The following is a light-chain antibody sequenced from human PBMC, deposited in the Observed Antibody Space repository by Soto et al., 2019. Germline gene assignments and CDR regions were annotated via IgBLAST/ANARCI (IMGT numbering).Light chain of an antibody. CDR1: STDVGADNY. CDR3: TSFTTLSTWV. Sequence: QSALTQPASVSGSPGQSITISCTGTSTDVGADNYVSWFQQHPGKAPKLKIYDVSNRPSGVSNRFSGSKSGNTASLTISELQAEDEADYYWTSFTTLSTWVFGGGTKVTVL. CDR2: DVS. J-gene: IGLJ3*02. V-gene: IGLV2-14*01.